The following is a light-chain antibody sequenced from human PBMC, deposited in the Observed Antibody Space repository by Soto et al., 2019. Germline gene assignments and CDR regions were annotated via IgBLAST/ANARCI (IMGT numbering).Light chain of an antibody. CDR2: DAF. Sequence: EIVLTQSPATLSLSPGERATLSCGASQSVSGAYLAWYQQKPGLAPRLLIYDAFGRATGIPDRFSGSGSGTDFTLTISRLEPEDFAVYYCKQYGSSPQTFGQGTKVEIK. CDR1: QSVSGAY. CDR3: KQYGSSPQT. J-gene: IGKJ1*01. V-gene: IGKV3D-20*01.